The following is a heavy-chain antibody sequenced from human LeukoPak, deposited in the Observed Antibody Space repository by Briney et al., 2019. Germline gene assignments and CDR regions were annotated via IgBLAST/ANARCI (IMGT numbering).Heavy chain of an antibody. D-gene: IGHD6-19*01. CDR2: ITSRSTII. V-gene: IGHV3-11*01. CDR1: GFTFSDYY. Sequence: PGGSLRLSCAASGFTFSDYYMSWIRQAPGKGLEWVSYITSRSTIIYYADSVKGRFTISRDNAENSLYLQMNSLRAEDTAVYYCARTIAVTDAFFDYLGQGSLVTVSS. J-gene: IGHJ4*02. CDR3: ARTIAVTDAFFDY.